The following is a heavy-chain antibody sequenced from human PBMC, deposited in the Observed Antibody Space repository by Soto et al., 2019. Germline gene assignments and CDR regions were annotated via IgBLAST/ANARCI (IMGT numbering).Heavy chain of an antibody. D-gene: IGHD3-10*01. CDR3: ARQVILFGEYYFDY. Sequence: QLQLQESGPGLVKPSETLSLTCTVSGGSISSSSYYWGWIRQPPGKGLEWIGSIYYSGSTYYNPSLKSRVTISVDTSKNQFSLKLSSVTAADTAVYYCARQVILFGEYYFDYLGQGTLVTVSS. CDR2: IYYSGST. CDR1: GGSISSSSYY. J-gene: IGHJ4*02. V-gene: IGHV4-39*01.